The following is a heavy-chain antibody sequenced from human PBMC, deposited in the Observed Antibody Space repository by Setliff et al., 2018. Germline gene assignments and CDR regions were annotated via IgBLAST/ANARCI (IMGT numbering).Heavy chain of an antibody. CDR3: AREQLVDRGFDY. CDR1: GYTFTSYD. CDR2: MNPNSGNT. V-gene: IGHV1-8*02. J-gene: IGHJ4*02. D-gene: IGHD6-6*01. Sequence: ASVKVSCKASGYTFTSYDINWVRQATGQGLEWMGWMNPNSGNTGYAQKFQGRVTMTRDTSTNTVYMQLSSLRSEDTAVYYCAREQLVDRGFDYWGQGTLVTAPQ.